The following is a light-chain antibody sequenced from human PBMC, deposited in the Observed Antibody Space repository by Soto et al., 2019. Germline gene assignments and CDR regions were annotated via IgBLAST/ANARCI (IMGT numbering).Light chain of an antibody. CDR3: QHYNSSPFP. V-gene: IGKV3D-15*01. CDR1: QSVGSD. Sequence: EIVMTQSPATLSVSRGKRATLSCRASQSVGSDLAWYQQKPRQAPSLVIYDIFTRATGVPPRISGSGSGTEFTLNFGSLQSEYFAVYYCQHYNSSPFPVGGGTKLDSK. J-gene: IGKJ4*01. CDR2: DIF.